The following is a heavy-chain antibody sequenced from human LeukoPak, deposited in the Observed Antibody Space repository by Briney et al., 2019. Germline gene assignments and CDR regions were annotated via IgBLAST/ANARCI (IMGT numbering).Heavy chain of an antibody. J-gene: IGHJ4*02. CDR2: IYYSGST. D-gene: IGHD6-13*01. V-gene: IGHV4-59*01. CDR3: ATGIAAAGSDY. Sequence: SETLSLTCTVSGGSISSYYWSWIRQPPGKGLEWIGYIYYSGSTNYNPSLKSRVTISVDTSKNQFSLKLGSVTAADTAVYYCATGIAAAGSDYWGQGTLVTVSS. CDR1: GGSISSYY.